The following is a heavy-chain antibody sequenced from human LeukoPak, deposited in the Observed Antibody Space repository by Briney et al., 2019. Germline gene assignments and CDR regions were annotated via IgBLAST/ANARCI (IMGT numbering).Heavy chain of an antibody. CDR2: MNPNSLNT. D-gene: IGHD3/OR15-3a*01. CDR3: ARALSWTTESYYYMDV. J-gene: IGHJ6*03. Sequence: ASVKVSCKTSGYTFMSYDINWVRQATGQGLEWMGWMNPNSLNTGYGQRFQGRVTMTMNTSMSTAYMELSSLRPEDTAVYYCARALSWTTESYYYMDVWGKGTTVTVSS. V-gene: IGHV1-8*01. CDR1: GYTFMSYD.